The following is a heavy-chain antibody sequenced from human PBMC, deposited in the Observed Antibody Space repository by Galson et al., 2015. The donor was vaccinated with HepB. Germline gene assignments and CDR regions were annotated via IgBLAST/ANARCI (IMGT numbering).Heavy chain of an antibody. CDR1: GFTFSSYS. CDR3: ARDQGDYVLRYYFDY. D-gene: IGHD4-17*01. CDR2: ISSSSSYI. V-gene: IGHV3-21*01. J-gene: IGHJ4*02. Sequence: SLRLSCAASGFTFSSYSMNWVRQAPGKGLEWVSSISSSSSYIYYADSVKGRFTISRDNAKNSLYLQMNSLRVEDTTVYYCARDQGDYVLRYYFDYWGRGTLVTVSS.